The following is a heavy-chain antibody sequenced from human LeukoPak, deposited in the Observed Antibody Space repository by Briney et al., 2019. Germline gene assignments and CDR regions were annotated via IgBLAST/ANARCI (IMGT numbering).Heavy chain of an antibody. CDR1: GFTFSSYA. D-gene: IGHD5-18*01. V-gene: IGHV4-34*01. Sequence: GSLRLSCAASGFTFSSYAMSWIRQPPGKGLEWIGEINHSGSTNYNPSLKSRVTISVDTSKNQFSLKLSSVTAADTAVYYCARGDTAMAEYYFDYWGQGTLVTVSS. CDR2: INHSGST. J-gene: IGHJ4*02. CDR3: ARGDTAMAEYYFDY.